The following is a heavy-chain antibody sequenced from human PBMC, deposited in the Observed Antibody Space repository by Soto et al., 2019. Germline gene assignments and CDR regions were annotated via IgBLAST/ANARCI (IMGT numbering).Heavy chain of an antibody. Sequence: ASVKVSCQASGGTFSRYTISWVRQAPGQGLEWMGRIIPILGIANYAQKFQGRVTITTDKSTRTAYMELSSLRSEDTAVYYWARDIEIWEWSANNWFDPWGQGTLVTVSS. J-gene: IGHJ5*02. V-gene: IGHV1-69*04. D-gene: IGHD3-3*01. CDR3: ARDIEIWEWSANNWFDP. CDR1: GGTFSRYT. CDR2: IIPILGIA.